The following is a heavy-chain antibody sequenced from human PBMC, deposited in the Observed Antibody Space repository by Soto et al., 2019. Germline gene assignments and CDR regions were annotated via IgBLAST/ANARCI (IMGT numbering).Heavy chain of an antibody. D-gene: IGHD6-19*01. J-gene: IGHJ4*02. Sequence: LRLSCAASGFTSRSYSINWVRQAPGKGLEWVSSISGSSSFIYYADSVKGRFSISRDNAKNSLYLQMNSLRAEDTAVYYCARDWSSSDWFPHIDYWGQGTLVTVSS. CDR2: ISGSSSFI. CDR3: ARDWSSSDWFPHIDY. V-gene: IGHV3-21*06. CDR1: GFTSRSYS.